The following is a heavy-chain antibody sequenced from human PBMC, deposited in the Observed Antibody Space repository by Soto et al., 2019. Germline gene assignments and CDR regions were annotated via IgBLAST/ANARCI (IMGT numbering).Heavy chain of an antibody. D-gene: IGHD2-2*01. J-gene: IGHJ4*02. V-gene: IGHV4-39*01. CDR3: ASGYCSSTSCYRLFDY. Sequence: LEALSLPCTFSGGSISSSSYYLGWVPPPPRKGLEWIGSIYYSGSTYYNPSLKSRVTISVDTSKNQFSLKLSSVTAADTAVYYCASGYCSSTSCYRLFDYWGQGTLVTVSS. CDR2: IYYSGST. CDR1: GGSISSSSYY.